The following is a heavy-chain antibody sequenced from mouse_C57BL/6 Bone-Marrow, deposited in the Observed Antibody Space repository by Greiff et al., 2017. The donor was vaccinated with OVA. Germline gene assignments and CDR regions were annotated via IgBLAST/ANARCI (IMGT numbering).Heavy chain of an antibody. J-gene: IGHJ4*01. CDR1: GYTFTSYG. V-gene: IGHV1-81*01. CDR2: IYPRSGNT. D-gene: IGHD3-2*02. Sequence: QVQLQQSGAELARPGASVKLSCKASGYTFTSYGISWVKQRTGQGLEWIGEIYPRSGNTYYNEKFKGKATLTADKSSSTAYMELRSLTSEDSSVYFCASVLRLRMDYWGQGTSVTVSS. CDR3: ASVLRLRMDY.